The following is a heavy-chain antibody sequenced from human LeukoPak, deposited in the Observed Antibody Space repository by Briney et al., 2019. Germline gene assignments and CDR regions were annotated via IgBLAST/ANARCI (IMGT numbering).Heavy chain of an antibody. D-gene: IGHD2-2*01. V-gene: IGHV3-33*01. Sequence: GGSLRLSCAASGFTFSSYGMHWVRQAPGKGLEWVAVIWYDGSNKYYADSVKGRFTISRDNSKNTLYLQMNSLRAEDTAVYNCARDAGYADYYFDYGGQGTLVTVSS. CDR3: ARDAGYADYYFDY. J-gene: IGHJ4*02. CDR1: GFTFSSYG. CDR2: IWYDGSNK.